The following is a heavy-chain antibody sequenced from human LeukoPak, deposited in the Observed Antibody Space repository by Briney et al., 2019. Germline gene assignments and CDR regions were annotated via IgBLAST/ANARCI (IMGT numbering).Heavy chain of an antibody. Sequence: ASVKVSCKAPGYTFTDYYIHWVRQAPGHGLEWMGWIYPNSGGTNYSQSFLDRVTLTRDTSISTAYMELSRLRSDDTAVYYCARSRSSRANGGYYFDRWGQGTLVTVSS. CDR3: ARSRSSRANGGYYFDR. CDR2: IYPNSGGT. J-gene: IGHJ4*02. V-gene: IGHV1-2*02. CDR1: GYTFTDYY. D-gene: IGHD4/OR15-4a*01.